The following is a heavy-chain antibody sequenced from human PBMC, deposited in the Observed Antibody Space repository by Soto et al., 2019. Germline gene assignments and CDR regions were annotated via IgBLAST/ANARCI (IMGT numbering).Heavy chain of an antibody. J-gene: IGHJ6*02. CDR2: IYYSGST. CDR3: ARDPSVLWFGELSGGMDV. D-gene: IGHD3-10*01. CDR1: GGSISSYY. Sequence: QVQLQESGPGLVKPSETLSLTCTVSGGSISSYYWSWIRQPPGKGLEWIGYIYYSGSTNYNPSLKSRVAISVHTSKHQFSLKLSSVTAADTAVYYCARDPSVLWFGELSGGMDVWGQGTTVTVSS. V-gene: IGHV4-59*01.